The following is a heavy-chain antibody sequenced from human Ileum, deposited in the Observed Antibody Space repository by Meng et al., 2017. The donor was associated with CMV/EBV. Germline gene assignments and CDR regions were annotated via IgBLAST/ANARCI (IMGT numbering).Heavy chain of an antibody. CDR2: ISWGGGSA. CDR1: GFTFDDYA. CDR3: AREYSSGWWYFDH. J-gene: IGHJ4*02. Sequence: GYLRLSCAASGFTFDDYAMHWVRQAPGNGLEWVSLISWGGGSASYADSVKGRFTISRDNSKNSLFLQMNSLRADDTALYYCAREYSSGWWYFDHWGQGTLVTVSS. V-gene: IGHV3-43D*03. D-gene: IGHD6-13*01.